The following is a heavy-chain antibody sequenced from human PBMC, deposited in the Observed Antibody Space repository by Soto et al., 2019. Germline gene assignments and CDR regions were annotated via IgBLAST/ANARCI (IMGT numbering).Heavy chain of an antibody. CDR2: ISSSISTM. V-gene: IGHV3-48*01. J-gene: IGHJ6*02. CDR3: AKHRLAVAGYLHGMDV. Sequence: PGGSLRLSCAASGFTFSSYSMNWVRQAPGKGLEWLSYISSSISTMHYADSVKGRFTISRDNAKNSLYLQMNSLKAEDTAVYYCAKHRLAVAGYLHGMDVWGQGTTVTVSS. CDR1: GFTFSSYS. D-gene: IGHD6-19*01.